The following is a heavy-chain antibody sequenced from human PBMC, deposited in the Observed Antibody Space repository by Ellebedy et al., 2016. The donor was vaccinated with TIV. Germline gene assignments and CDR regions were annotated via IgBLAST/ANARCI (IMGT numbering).Heavy chain of an antibody. J-gene: IGHJ4*02. D-gene: IGHD1-26*01. V-gene: IGHV3-21*01. Sequence: PGGSLRLSCGASGLTLTSYAMNWVRKAPGKGLEWVSSINDISSHIYYADSVRGRFTISRDNAKNSLFLQMDSLRADDTSVYYCARDPRPYLLYGHFDCWGQGTLVTVSS. CDR1: GLTLTSYA. CDR3: ARDPRPYLLYGHFDC. CDR2: INDISSHI.